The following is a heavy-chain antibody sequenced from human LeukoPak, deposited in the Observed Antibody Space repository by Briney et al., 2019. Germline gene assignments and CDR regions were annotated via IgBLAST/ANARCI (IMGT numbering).Heavy chain of an antibody. Sequence: ASVKLSCKASGYTFTGYYMHWVRQAPGQGLEWMGWINPNSGGTNYAQKCQGRVTMTRGTSISTAYMELSRLLTADTAVYYCARAYCGGDCYSDFDYWGQGTLVTVSS. D-gene: IGHD2-21*02. CDR3: ARAYCGGDCYSDFDY. J-gene: IGHJ4*02. V-gene: IGHV1-2*02. CDR2: INPNSGGT. CDR1: GYTFTGYY.